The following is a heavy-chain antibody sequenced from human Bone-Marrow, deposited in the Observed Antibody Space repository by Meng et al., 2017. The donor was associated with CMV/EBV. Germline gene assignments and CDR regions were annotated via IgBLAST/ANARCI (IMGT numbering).Heavy chain of an antibody. Sequence: GGSLRLSCAASGFTFSSYSMNWVRQAPGKGLEWVSVIYSGGSTYYADSVKGRFTISRDNSKNTLYLQMNSLRAEDTALYYCAREGALAGKGGGFDPWGQGTLVTVSS. CDR1: GFTFSSYS. CDR3: AREGALAGKGGGFDP. CDR2: IYSGGST. V-gene: IGHV3-53*01. J-gene: IGHJ5*02. D-gene: IGHD6-19*01.